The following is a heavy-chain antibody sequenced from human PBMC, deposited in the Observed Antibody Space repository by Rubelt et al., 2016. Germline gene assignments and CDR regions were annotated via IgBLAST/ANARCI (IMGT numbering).Heavy chain of an antibody. CDR3: VRDRAASASDH. CDR1: GFIFSKYW. J-gene: IGHJ4*02. V-gene: IGHV3-21*01. CDR2: ISSSSRYE. Sequence: GLVQPGGSLRICCAGSGFIFSKYWMSWVRQAPGKGLEWVSSISSSSRYESYGDSVKGRFTISRDNAKNTLFLQMDSLRDDDTAVYYCVRDRAASASDHWGQGILVTVSS. D-gene: IGHD6-13*01.